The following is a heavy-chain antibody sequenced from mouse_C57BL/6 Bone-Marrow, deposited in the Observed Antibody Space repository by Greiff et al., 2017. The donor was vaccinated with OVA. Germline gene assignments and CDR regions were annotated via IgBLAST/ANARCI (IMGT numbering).Heavy chain of an antibody. V-gene: IGHV1-15*01. CDR2: IDPETGGT. CDR3: TRSEVTTVVAKDSWFAY. D-gene: IGHD1-1*01. J-gene: IGHJ3*01. CDR1: GYTFTDYE. Sequence: QVQLQQSGAELVRPGASVTLSCKASGYTFTDYEMHWVKQTPVHGLEWIGAIDPETGGTAYNQKFKGKAILTADKSSSTAYMELRSLTSEDSAVYYCTRSEVTTVVAKDSWFAYWGQGTLVTVSA.